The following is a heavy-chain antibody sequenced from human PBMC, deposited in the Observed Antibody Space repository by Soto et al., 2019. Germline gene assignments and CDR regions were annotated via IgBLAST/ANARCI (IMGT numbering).Heavy chain of an antibody. Sequence: EVQVVESGGGLVQPGGSLRLSCAASGFTFTNYWMHWVRQVPGEGLVWVSRIHNPGDGTSYTDFVKGRFTISRDNSKTTLYLQMNSLRVEDTAIYYCGSVFEKWGQGTMVTVSS. CDR2: IHNPGDGT. J-gene: IGHJ3*02. CDR3: GSVFEK. V-gene: IGHV3-74*01. CDR1: GFTFTNYW.